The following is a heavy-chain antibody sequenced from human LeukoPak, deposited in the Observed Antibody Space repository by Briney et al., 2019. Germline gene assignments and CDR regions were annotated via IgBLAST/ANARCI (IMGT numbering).Heavy chain of an antibody. Sequence: ASVKVSCKASGYTFTSYGISWVRQAPGQGLEWMGWISAYNGNTNYAQKFQGRVTMTTDTSTSTAYMELRSLRSDDTAVYYCARDPQKLLWFGEFPPSQNNRARLDYWGQGTLVIVSS. V-gene: IGHV1-18*01. CDR3: ARDPQKLLWFGEFPPSQNNRARLDY. CDR1: GYTFTSYG. J-gene: IGHJ4*02. D-gene: IGHD3-10*01. CDR2: ISAYNGNT.